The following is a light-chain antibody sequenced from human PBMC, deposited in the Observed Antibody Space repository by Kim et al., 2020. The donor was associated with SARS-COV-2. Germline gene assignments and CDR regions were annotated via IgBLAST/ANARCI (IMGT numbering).Light chain of an antibody. V-gene: IGKV3-20*01. CDR2: GAS. CDR3: QQYGSSPG. Sequence: EIVLTQSPGTLSLSPGERATLSCRASQSVSSSYLAWYQQKPGQAPRLLIYGASSRATGIPDRFSGSGSGTDFTLTISRLEPEDFAVYYCQQYGSSPGFGQWTKVDIK. CDR1: QSVSSSY. J-gene: IGKJ1*01.